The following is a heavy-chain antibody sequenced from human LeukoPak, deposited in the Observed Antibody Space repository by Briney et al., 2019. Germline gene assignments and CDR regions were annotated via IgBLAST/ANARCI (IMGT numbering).Heavy chain of an antibody. J-gene: IGHJ4*02. Sequence: PGGSLTLSCAASGFAFSTYAMNWVRQTPGKGLEWVSGLNDNGGSTYYADSVKGRFTISRDNAENSLHLQMNSLRDEDTAVYYCARDSVWAFDYWGQGALVTVSS. CDR2: LNDNGGST. CDR1: GFAFSTYA. V-gene: IGHV3-23*01. D-gene: IGHD1-26*01. CDR3: ARDSVWAFDY.